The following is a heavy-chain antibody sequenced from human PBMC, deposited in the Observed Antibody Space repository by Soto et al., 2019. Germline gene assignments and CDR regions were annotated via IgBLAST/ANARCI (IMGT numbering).Heavy chain of an antibody. D-gene: IGHD4-17*01. V-gene: IGHV1-8*01. Sequence: ASVNVSCKASGYTFTSYDINWVRQATGQGLEWMGWMNPNSGNTGYAQKFQGRVTMTRNTTISTAYMELSSLRSEDTAVYYCARGTYYGDYVSYYYYGMDVWGQGTTVTVSS. CDR1: GYTFTSYD. CDR2: MNPNSGNT. CDR3: ARGTYYGDYVSYYYYGMDV. J-gene: IGHJ6*02.